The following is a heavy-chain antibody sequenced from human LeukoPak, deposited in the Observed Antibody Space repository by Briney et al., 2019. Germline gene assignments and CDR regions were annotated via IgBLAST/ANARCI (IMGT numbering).Heavy chain of an antibody. D-gene: IGHD3-9*01. CDR3: ARGVLTGYYKRYYFDY. CDR2: INHSGST. V-gene: IGHV4-34*01. Sequence: SETLSLTCAVYGGSFSGYYWSWIRQPPGKGLEWIGEINHSGSTNYNPSLKSRVTISVDTSKNQFSLKLSSVTAADTAVYYCARGVLTGYYKRYYFDYWGQGTLVTVSP. CDR1: GGSFSGYY. J-gene: IGHJ4*02.